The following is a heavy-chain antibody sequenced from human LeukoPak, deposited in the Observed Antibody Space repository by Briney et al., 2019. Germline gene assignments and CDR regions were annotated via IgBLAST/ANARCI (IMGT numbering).Heavy chain of an antibody. D-gene: IGHD3-3*01. Sequence: SETLSLTCTVSGGSISSSNYYWAWIRQPPGKGLEWIGSAYYSGTTFYNPSLKSRATVSVDTSKNQCSLKLSSVTAADTAAYYCASQRSGYYFDYWGQGTLVTVSS. J-gene: IGHJ4*02. CDR1: GGSISSSNYY. CDR2: AYYSGTT. V-gene: IGHV4-39*01. CDR3: ASQRSGYYFDY.